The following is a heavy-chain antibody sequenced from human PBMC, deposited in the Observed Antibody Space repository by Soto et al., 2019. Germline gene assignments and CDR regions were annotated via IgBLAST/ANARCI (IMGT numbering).Heavy chain of an antibody. J-gene: IGHJ6*03. CDR2: INHSGST. D-gene: IGHD3-9*01. V-gene: IGHV4-34*01. CDR1: GGSFSGYY. Sequence: PSETLSLTCAVYGGSFSGYYWSWIRQPPGKGLEWIGEINHSGSTNYNPSLKSRVTISVDTSKNQFSLKLSSVTAADTAVYYCARAGLVKGYYYYMDVWGKGTTVT. CDR3: ARAGLVKGYYYYMDV.